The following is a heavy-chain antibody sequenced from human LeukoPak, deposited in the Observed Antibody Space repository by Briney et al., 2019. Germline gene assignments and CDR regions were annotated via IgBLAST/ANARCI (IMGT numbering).Heavy chain of an antibody. Sequence: SETLSLTCIVSGGSIRNYYWNWIRQSPGKGLEWIGFIHYSGSTYYRPTLKSRVTMSVDTSKNQFSLKLTSVTAADTAVYYCARGGDSSGYLNHYYYGMAVWGQGPTVTVPS. CDR1: GGSIRNYY. D-gene: IGHD5-18*01. CDR3: ARGGDSSGYLNHYYYGMAV. J-gene: IGHJ6*02. V-gene: IGHV4-59*01. CDR2: IHYSGST.